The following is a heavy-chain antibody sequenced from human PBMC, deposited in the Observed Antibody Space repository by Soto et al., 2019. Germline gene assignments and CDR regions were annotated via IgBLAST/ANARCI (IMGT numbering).Heavy chain of an antibody. V-gene: IGHV5-51*01. J-gene: IGHJ4*02. CDR2: IYPRDSDT. CDR3: ARQHPLDSRVWYI. D-gene: IGHD6-19*01. CDR1: GDSFTGFW. Sequence: GESLKISCKGFGDSFTGFWIGWVRQMPGKGLEWVGSIYPRDSDTRYNPSFQGQVTISADRSTTTAYLQWSSLKASDTAIYYCARQHPLDSRVWYIWGQGTLVTVSS.